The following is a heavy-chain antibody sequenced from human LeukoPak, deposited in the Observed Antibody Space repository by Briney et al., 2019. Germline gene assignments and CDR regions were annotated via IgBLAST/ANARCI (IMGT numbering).Heavy chain of an antibody. J-gene: IGHJ3*02. CDR3: ARPRRMYGSGSYAFDI. V-gene: IGHV3-7*01. D-gene: IGHD3-10*01. Sequence: GGSLRLSCEASGFSFISYWMNWVRQAPGKELEWVANIKQDGSEKYYVDSVKGRFTISRDNAKKSLYLQMNSLRADDTAVYYCARPRRMYGSGSYAFDIWGQGTMVTVSS. CDR1: GFSFISYW. CDR2: IKQDGSEK.